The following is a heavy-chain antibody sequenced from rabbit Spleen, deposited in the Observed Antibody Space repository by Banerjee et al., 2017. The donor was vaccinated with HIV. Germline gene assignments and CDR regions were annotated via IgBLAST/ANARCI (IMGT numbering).Heavy chain of an antibody. CDR3: ARDPYSYDDYGDYPFNL. CDR2: IYTPSDST. D-gene: IGHD2-1*01. CDR1: GFDFSSGYD. Sequence: QEELVESGGGLVQPGGSLKLSCKASGFDFSSGYDMCWVRQAPGKGLELIGCIYTPSDSTWYASWVNGRFTISKTSSTTVTLQMTSLTAADTATYFCARDPYSYDDYGDYPFNLRGPGTLVTVS. V-gene: IGHV1S45*01. J-gene: IGHJ4*01.